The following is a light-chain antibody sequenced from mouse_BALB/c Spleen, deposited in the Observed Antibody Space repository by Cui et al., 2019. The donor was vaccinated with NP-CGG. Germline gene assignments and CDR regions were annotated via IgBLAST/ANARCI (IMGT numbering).Light chain of an antibody. CDR1: TGAVTTSNY. CDR3: ALWYSNHWV. V-gene: IGLV1*01. CDR2: GTN. Sequence: AVVTHEFALTPSPGETVTLTCRSSTGAVTTSNYANWVQEKPDHLFTGLIGGTNNRAPGVPARFSGSLIGDKAALTITGAQTEDEAIYFCALWYSNHWVFGGGTKLTVL. J-gene: IGLJ1*01.